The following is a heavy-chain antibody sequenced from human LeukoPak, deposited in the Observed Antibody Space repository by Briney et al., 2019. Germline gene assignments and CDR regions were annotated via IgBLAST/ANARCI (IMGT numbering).Heavy chain of an antibody. Sequence: GGSLRLSCAASGFTLSNYWMYWVRQAPGQGLEWVSRTRPDGSFTTYADSVQGRFSISRDIAKNTLYLQMNTLRAEDTAGYYCARDLRASDHWGQGTLVTVSS. V-gene: IGHV3-74*01. J-gene: IGHJ4*02. CDR3: ARDLRASDH. CDR1: GFTLSNYW. CDR2: TRPDGSFT.